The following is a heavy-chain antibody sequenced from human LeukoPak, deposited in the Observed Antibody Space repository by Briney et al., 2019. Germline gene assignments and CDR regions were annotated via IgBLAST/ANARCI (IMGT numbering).Heavy chain of an antibody. V-gene: IGHV5-51*01. CDR2: IYPGDSDT. CDR1: GYSFTNYW. J-gene: IGHJ4*02. Sequence: GEFLKISCKGSGYSFTNYWIGWVRQMPGKGLEWMGIIYPGDSDTRYSPSFQGQVTISADKSINTAYLQWSSLKASDTAMYYCATSESQTKSDYWGQGTLVTASS. D-gene: IGHD1/OR15-1a*01. CDR3: ATSESQTKSDY.